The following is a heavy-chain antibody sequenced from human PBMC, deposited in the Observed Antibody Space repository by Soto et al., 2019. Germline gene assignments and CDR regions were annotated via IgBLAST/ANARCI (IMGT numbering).Heavy chain of an antibody. V-gene: IGHV4-34*01. Sequence: SETLSLTCAVYGGPFSGYYWSWIRQPPGKGLEWIGEINHSGSTNYNPSLKSRVTISVDTSKNQFSLKLSSVTAADTAVYYCAREYWYYDFWSGYRTYYYYGMDVWGQGTTVTVSS. D-gene: IGHD3-3*01. J-gene: IGHJ6*02. CDR3: AREYWYYDFWSGYRTYYYYGMDV. CDR2: INHSGST. CDR1: GGPFSGYY.